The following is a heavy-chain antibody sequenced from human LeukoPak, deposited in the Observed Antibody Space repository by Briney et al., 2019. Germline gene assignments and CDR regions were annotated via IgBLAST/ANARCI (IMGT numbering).Heavy chain of an antibody. J-gene: IGHJ5*02. D-gene: IGHD1-1*01. Sequence: PGGSLILSCAASGFSFSSSGMHWVRQAPGKGPEWVAFTRFDDSYKAYGDSVKGRFTISRDNTKNTLYLQMDSLRSDDTAVYYCAKSSAGITWFDPWGQGTLVTVSS. CDR3: AKSSAGITWFDP. CDR2: TRFDDSYK. V-gene: IGHV3-30*02. CDR1: GFSFSSSG.